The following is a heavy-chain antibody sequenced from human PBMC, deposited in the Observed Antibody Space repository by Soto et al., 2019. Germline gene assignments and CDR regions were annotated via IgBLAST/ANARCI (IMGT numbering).Heavy chain of an antibody. CDR1: GYRLDAAW. V-gene: IGHV5-51*01. Sequence: EVQLVQSGAEVKKPGESLKISCKGVGYRLDAAWIGWVRQMPGKGLEWMGIIKPGGSDLRYSPSFRGQVTISADAAVNTAYLQWDSLKASDTAMYYCARQITYICDFWCQGTLVTVSS. D-gene: IGHD3-10*01. CDR3: ARQITYICDF. J-gene: IGHJ4*02. CDR2: IKPGGSDL.